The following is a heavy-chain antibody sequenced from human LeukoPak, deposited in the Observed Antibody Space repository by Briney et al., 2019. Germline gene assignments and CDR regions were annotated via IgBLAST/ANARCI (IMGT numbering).Heavy chain of an antibody. D-gene: IGHD6-13*01. J-gene: IGHJ4*02. CDR1: GYTFTSYY. V-gene: IGHV1-46*01. Sequence: ASVKVSCKASGYTFTSYYMHWVRRAPGQGLEWMGIINPSGGSTSYAQKFQGRVSMTRDMSTSTVFMELSSLRSEDTAVYYCARGVAPSIAAAGTILSFDYWGQGTLVTVSS. CDR2: INPSGGST. CDR3: ARGVAPSIAAAGTILSFDY.